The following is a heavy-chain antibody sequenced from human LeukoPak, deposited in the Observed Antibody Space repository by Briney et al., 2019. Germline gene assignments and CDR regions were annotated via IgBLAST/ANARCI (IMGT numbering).Heavy chain of an antibody. D-gene: IGHD3-9*01. V-gene: IGHV4-31*03. CDR2: IYYSGST. CDR3: ARALGLLTGYFAP. CDR1: GGSISSGGYY. J-gene: IGHJ5*02. Sequence: SETLSLTCTVSGGSISSGGYYWSWIRQHPGKGLEWIGYIYYSGSTYYNPSLKSRVTISVDTSKNQFSLKLSSVTAADAAVYYCARALGLLTGYFAPWGQGTLVTVSS.